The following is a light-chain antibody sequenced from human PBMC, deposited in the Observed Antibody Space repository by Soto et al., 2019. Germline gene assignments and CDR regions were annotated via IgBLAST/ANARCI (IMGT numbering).Light chain of an antibody. CDR1: QSISSY. CDR2: DPX. CDR3: QQSYRTPTWT. Sequence: DIQMTQSTSSLSASVXDRVSITCLASQSISSYLNXXHQQXXXXTKIXXXDPXSLQSGVPSRFIGSGSGTDFTLTISSLKPEYFSTYYCQQSYRTPTWTFGQGTKVDI. J-gene: IGKJ1*01. V-gene: IGKV1-39*01.